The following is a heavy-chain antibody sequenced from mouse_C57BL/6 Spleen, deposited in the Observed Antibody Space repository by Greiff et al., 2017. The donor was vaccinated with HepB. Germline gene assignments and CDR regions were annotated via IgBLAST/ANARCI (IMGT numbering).Heavy chain of an antibody. V-gene: IGHV1-55*01. CDR1: GYTFTSYW. Sequence: QVQLQQPGAELVKPGASVKMSCKASGYTFTSYWITWVKQRPGQGLEWIGDIYPGSGSTNYNEKFKSKATLTVDTSSSTAYMQLSSLTSEDSAVYYWSNSYQEVYYARDYWGQGTSVTVSS. CDR2: IYPGSGST. D-gene: IGHD2-10*01. J-gene: IGHJ4*01. CDR3: SNSYQEVYYARDY.